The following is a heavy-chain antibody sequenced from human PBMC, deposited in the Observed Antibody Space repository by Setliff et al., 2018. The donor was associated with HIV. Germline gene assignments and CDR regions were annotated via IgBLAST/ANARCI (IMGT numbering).Heavy chain of an antibody. V-gene: IGHV5-51*01. J-gene: IGHJ4*02. D-gene: IGHD7-27*01. CDR3: TRRRHAPGTGDLEAY. Sequence: PGESLKISCKASGYIFTNYWIGWVRQMPGKGLEWIGVVYPGDSVTRYGPSFQGQVSISADRSITTAYLQWDSLKASDTAMYYCTRRRHAPGTGDLEAYWGQGTLVTVSS. CDR2: VYPGDSVT. CDR1: GYIFTNYW.